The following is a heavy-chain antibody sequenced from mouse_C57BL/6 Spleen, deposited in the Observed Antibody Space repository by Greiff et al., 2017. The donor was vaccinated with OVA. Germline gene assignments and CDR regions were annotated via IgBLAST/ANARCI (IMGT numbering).Heavy chain of an antibody. V-gene: IGHV1-62-2*01. D-gene: IGHD1-1*01. CDR1: GYTFTEYT. CDR2: FYPGSGSI. J-gene: IGHJ2*01. Sequence: QVQLKESGAELVKPGASVKLSCKASGYTFTEYTIHWVKQRSGQGLEWIGWFYPGSGSIKYNEKFKDKATLTADKSSSTVYMELSRLTSEDSAVYFCARHEVLYGSSEGDYCDYWGQGTTLTVSS. CDR3: ARHEVLYGSSEGDYCDY.